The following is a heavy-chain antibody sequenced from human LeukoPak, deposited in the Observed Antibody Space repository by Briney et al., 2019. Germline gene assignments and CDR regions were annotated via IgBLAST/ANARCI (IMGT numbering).Heavy chain of an antibody. CDR1: GYTFTSYY. Sequence: GASVKVSCKASGYTFTSYYMHWVRQAPGQGLEWMGIINPSGGSTSYAQKFQGRVTMTRDTSTSTVYMELSSLRSEDTAVFYCVAGPYDSRGYYRIFDYWGQGTLVTVSS. J-gene: IGHJ4*02. V-gene: IGHV1-46*01. D-gene: IGHD3-22*01. CDR2: INPSGGST. CDR3: VAGPYDSRGYYRIFDY.